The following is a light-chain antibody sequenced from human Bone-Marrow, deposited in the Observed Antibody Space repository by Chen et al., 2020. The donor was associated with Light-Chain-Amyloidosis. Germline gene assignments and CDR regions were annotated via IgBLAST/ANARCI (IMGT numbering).Light chain of an antibody. CDR2: EVT. CDR3: SSYTIQNTPP. V-gene: IGLV2-14*01. J-gene: IGLJ1*01. CDR1: SSDVGCDNH. Sequence: QSALTQPAPVAGSPGQSITIYCTGTSSDVGCDNHVSWYQPHPDKAPTLMIYEVTKRPSWVTERCTCSKPDKTASLTISGLQSGNESDYICSSYTIQNTPPFGSVTRITVL.